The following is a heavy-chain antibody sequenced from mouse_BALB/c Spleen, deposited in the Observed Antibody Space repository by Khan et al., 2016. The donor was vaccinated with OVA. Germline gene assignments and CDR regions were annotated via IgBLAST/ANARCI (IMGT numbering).Heavy chain of an antibody. V-gene: IGHV1-26*01. CDR2: INPDNGDT. Sequence: EVQLQQSGPELVKPGASVKMSCKASGYTFTDYYMKWVKQSQGKSLEWIGDINPDNGDTFYNQKFKGKATLTVDKSSSTAYMQLNSLTSEDSALYICTRGLCDVWGAGTTVTVSA. CDR3: TRGLCDV. CDR1: GYTFTDYY. J-gene: IGHJ1*01.